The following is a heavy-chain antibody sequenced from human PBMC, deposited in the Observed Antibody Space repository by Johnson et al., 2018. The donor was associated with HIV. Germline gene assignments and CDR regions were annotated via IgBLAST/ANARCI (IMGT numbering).Heavy chain of an antibody. V-gene: IGHV3-33*06. J-gene: IGHJ3*02. Sequence: QMQLVESGGGVVQPGGSPRLSCAASGFTFSDYGMHWVRQAPGQGLEWVAVIWYDGSNNNYVDSVKGRFPISRDNSKNTLYLQMNSLRAEDTAVYYCAKVLKAGGRMNDGFDIWGQGTLVTVSS. CDR3: AKVLKAGGRMNDGFDI. CDR2: IWYDGSNN. CDR1: GFTFSDYG. D-gene: IGHD1-26*01.